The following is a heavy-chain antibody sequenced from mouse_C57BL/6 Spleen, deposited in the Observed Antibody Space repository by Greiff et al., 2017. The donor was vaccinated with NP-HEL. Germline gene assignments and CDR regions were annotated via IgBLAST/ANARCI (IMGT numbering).Heavy chain of an antibody. J-gene: IGHJ1*03. CDR1: GYAFSSSW. V-gene: IGHV1-82*01. CDR2: IYPGDGDT. D-gene: IGHD2-4*01. Sequence: VQLQQSGPELVKPGASVKISCKASGYAFSSSWMNWVKQRPGKGLEWIGRIYPGDGDTNYNGKFKGKATLTADKSSSTAYMQLSSLTSEDSAVYFCARLDYEGWYFDVWGTGTTVTVSS. CDR3: ARLDYEGWYFDV.